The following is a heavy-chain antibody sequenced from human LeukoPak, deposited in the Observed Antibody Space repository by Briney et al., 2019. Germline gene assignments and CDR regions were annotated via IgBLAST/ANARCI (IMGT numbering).Heavy chain of an antibody. J-gene: IGHJ6*03. Sequence: SETPSLTCTVSGYSISSGYYWGWIRQPPGKGLEWIGSIYHSGSTYYNPSLKSRVTISVDTSKNQFSLKLSSVTAADTAVYYCARDGSVAAAAYYYYYYMDVWGKGTTVTVSS. CDR2: IYHSGST. V-gene: IGHV4-38-2*02. D-gene: IGHD6-13*01. CDR3: ARDGSVAAAAYYYYYYMDV. CDR1: GYSISSGYY.